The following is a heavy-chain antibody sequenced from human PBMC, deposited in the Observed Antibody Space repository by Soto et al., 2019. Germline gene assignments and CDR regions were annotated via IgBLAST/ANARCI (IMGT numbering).Heavy chain of an antibody. V-gene: IGHV4-39*01. CDR1: GGSISSSSYY. CDR3: ARRSNSCCVFDY. D-gene: IGHD2-2*01. Sequence: QLQLQESGPGLVKPSETLSLTCTVSGGSISSSSYYWGWMRQPPGKGLEWIGSIYYSGSTYYNPSLKSRVTISVDTSKNQFSLNLSSVTAADTAVYYCARRSNSCCVFDYWGQGTLVIVSS. CDR2: IYYSGST. J-gene: IGHJ4*02.